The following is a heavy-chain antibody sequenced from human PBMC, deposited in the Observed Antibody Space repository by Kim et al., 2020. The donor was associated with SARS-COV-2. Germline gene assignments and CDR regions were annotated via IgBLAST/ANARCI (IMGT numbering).Heavy chain of an antibody. Sequence: AQKFQGRVTMTRDTSTSTVYMELSSLRSEDTAVYYCARAEKTTVTTRLVYWGQGTLVTVSS. D-gene: IGHD4-17*01. J-gene: IGHJ4*02. CDR3: ARAEKTTVTTRLVY. V-gene: IGHV1-46*01.